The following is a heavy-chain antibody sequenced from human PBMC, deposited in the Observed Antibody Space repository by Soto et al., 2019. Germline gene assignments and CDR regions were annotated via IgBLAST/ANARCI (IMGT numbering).Heavy chain of an antibody. Sequence: PGESLKISCKGSGYSFTSYWIARVRQMPGKGLEWMGIIYLSDSDTRYSPSFQGRVTISADKSISTAYLQWSSLKASDTAMYYCARYSSGWPYYFDYWGQGTLVTVSS. CDR3: ARYSSGWPYYFDY. D-gene: IGHD6-19*01. V-gene: IGHV5-51*01. CDR1: GYSFTSYW. J-gene: IGHJ4*02. CDR2: IYLSDSDT.